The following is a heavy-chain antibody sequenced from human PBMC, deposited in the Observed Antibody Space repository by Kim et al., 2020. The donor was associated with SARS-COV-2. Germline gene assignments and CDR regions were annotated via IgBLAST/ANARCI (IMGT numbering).Heavy chain of an antibody. CDR2: ISYDGSNK. J-gene: IGHJ5*02. Sequence: GGSLRLSCAASGFTFSSYGMHWVRQAPGKGLEWVAVISYDGSNKYYADSVKGRFTISRDNSKNTLYLQMNSLRAEDTAVYYCARAGIAAAGTHQSPFDPWGQGTLVTVSS. V-gene: IGHV3-33*05. CDR3: ARAGIAAAGTHQSPFDP. D-gene: IGHD6-13*01. CDR1: GFTFSSYG.